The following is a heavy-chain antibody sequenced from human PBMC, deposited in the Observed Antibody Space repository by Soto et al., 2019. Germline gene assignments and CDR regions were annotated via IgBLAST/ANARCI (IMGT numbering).Heavy chain of an antibody. CDR3: GRELVVTIFGVVTRVGMDV. CDR1: GFTVSSSY. J-gene: IGHJ6*02. V-gene: IGHV3-53*01. CDR2: IYGGGST. Sequence: GGSLRLSCAASGFTVSSSYMSWVRQAPGKGLEWVSVIYGGGSTFYADSVRGRFTISRDNSKNTLYLQMNSLRAEDTAVYYCGRELVVTIFGVVTRVGMDVWGQGTTVTVSS. D-gene: IGHD3-3*01.